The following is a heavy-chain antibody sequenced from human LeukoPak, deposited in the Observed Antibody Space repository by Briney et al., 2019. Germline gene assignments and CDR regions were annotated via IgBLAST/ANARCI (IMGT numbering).Heavy chain of an antibody. V-gene: IGHV3-30-3*01. D-gene: IGHD3-9*01. CDR1: GFTFSSYA. J-gene: IGHJ4*02. CDR2: ISYDGSNK. Sequence: QSGGTLRLSCAASGFTFSSYAMHWVRQAPGKGLEWVAVISYDGSNKYYADSVKGRFTISRDNSKNTLYLQMNSLRAEDTAVYYCASLVRTHILTGQDANFDYWGQGTLVTVSS. CDR3: ASLVRTHILTGQDANFDY.